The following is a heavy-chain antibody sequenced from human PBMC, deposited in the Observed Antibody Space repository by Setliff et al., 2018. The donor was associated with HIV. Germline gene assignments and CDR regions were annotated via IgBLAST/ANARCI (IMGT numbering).Heavy chain of an antibody. Sequence: PSETLSLTCAVYGGSFSCYDWSWIRQPPGKGLEWIGEINHSGSTNYNPSLKSRVTISVDTSKNQFSLNLSSVTAADTAVYYCAREKGRYFDWSHTRDAFDIWGQGTMVTVSS. J-gene: IGHJ3*02. D-gene: IGHD3-9*01. CDR2: INHSGST. V-gene: IGHV4-34*01. CDR1: GGSFSCYD. CDR3: AREKGRYFDWSHTRDAFDI.